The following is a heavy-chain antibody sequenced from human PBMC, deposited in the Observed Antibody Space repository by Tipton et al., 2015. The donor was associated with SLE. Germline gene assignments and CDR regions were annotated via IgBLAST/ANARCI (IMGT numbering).Heavy chain of an antibody. V-gene: IGHV4-61*05. CDR2: VYFSGNT. D-gene: IGHD3-3*01. Sequence: TLSLTCTVSGGSISSNNFYWGWVRQPPGRGLEYIGHVYFSGNTNYNPSLKSRVTISVDTSKNQFSLDLSSVTAAGTAIYYCARVRFFDYWGQGALVTVSS. J-gene: IGHJ4*02. CDR1: GGSISSNNFY. CDR3: ARVRFFDY.